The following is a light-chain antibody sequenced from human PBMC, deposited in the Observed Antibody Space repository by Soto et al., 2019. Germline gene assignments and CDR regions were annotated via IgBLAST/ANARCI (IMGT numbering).Light chain of an antibody. V-gene: IGKV1-5*01. CDR1: QSISSW. J-gene: IGKJ1*01. Sequence: DIQMTQSPSTLSASVGDRVTITCRASQSISSWLAWYQQKPGKAPKLLIYDASSLVSGVPSRFSGSGSGTEFTLSISSLHPDDFATYYCQQYNSDSLVSTFGQGTKVYIK. CDR2: DAS. CDR3: QQYNSDSLVST.